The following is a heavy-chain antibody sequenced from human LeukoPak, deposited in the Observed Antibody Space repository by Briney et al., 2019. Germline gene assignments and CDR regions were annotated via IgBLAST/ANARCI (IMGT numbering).Heavy chain of an antibody. V-gene: IGHV1-46*01. Sequence: GASVKVSCKASGYTFTSYYMHWVRQAPGQGLEWMGMINPSGGSTSYAQKFQGRVTMTRDTSTSTVYMELSSLRSEDTAVYYCARGRATMVVTPDDAFDIWGQGTMVTVSS. J-gene: IGHJ3*02. CDR3: ARGRATMVVTPDDAFDI. CDR2: INPSGGST. D-gene: IGHD4-23*01. CDR1: GYTFTSYY.